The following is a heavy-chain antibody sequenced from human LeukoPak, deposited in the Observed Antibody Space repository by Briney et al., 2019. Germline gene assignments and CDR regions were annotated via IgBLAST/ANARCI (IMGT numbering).Heavy chain of an antibody. CDR2: IYPGDSDT. D-gene: IGHD1-26*01. V-gene: IGHV5-51*01. Sequence: GESLKISCKGSGYSFTNYWIGWVRQMPGKGLEWMGIIYPGDSDTRYIPSFQGQVTISADKSINTAYLQWTSRKASDTAMYYCARRVDSYWFFDYWGQGTLVTVSS. J-gene: IGHJ4*02. CDR3: ARRVDSYWFFDY. CDR1: GYSFTNYW.